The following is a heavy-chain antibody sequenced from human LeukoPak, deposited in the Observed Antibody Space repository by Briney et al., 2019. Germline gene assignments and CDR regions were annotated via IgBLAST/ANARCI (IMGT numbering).Heavy chain of an antibody. CDR1: GYTFTSYG. Sequence: GASVKVSCKASGYTFTSYGISWVRQAPGQGLEWMGWISAFNGNTNYAQKLQGRVTMTTDTTTSTAYMELRTLRSDATAVYYCALSGSYAPFDYWGQGTLVTVSS. D-gene: IGHD1-26*01. CDR2: ISAFNGNT. V-gene: IGHV1-18*01. CDR3: ALSGSYAPFDY. J-gene: IGHJ4*02.